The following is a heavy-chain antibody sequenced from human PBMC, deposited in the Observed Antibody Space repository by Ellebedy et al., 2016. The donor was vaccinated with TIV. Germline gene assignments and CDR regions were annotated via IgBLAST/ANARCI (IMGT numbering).Heavy chain of an antibody. D-gene: IGHD1-26*01. CDR1: GFTFSYHL. CDR3: AREAAVGTVFDY. CDR2: IKQDGSEK. J-gene: IGHJ4*02. Sequence: PGGSLRLSCAASGFTFSYHLMTWVRQAPGKGLEWVANIKQDGSEKYYVDSVRGRFTISRDNAKNSLYLQMNGLRAEDTAVYYCAREAAVGTVFDYWGQGTLVTVSS. V-gene: IGHV3-7*01.